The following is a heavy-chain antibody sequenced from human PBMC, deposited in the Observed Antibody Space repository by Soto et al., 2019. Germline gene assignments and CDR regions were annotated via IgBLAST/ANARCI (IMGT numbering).Heavy chain of an antibody. D-gene: IGHD3-22*01. CDR1: GYTFTGYY. J-gene: IGHJ4*02. Sequence: QVQLVQSGAEVKKPGASVKVSCKASGYTFTGYYMHWVRQAPGQGLEWMGWINPNSGGTNYAQKFQGRVTMTRDTSISTAYMELSRLRSDDTAVYYCARDGYYYDSSGYYFYWGQGTLVTVSS. CDR2: INPNSGGT. V-gene: IGHV1-2*02. CDR3: ARDGYYYDSSGYYFY.